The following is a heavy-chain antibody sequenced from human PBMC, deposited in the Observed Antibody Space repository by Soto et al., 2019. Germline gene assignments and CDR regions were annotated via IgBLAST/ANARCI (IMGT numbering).Heavy chain of an antibody. CDR2: ISSSSSYI. V-gene: IGHV3-21*02. D-gene: IGHD2-21*02. Sequence: EVQLVESGGGLVKPGGSLRLSCAATGFTFSSYSMNWVRQAPGKGLEWVSSISSSSSYIYYADSVKGRFTISRDNAKNSLYLQMNSLRAEDTAVYYCAREGGAYCGGDYYPVYGMDVWGQGTTVTVSS. CDR3: AREGGAYCGGDYYPVYGMDV. CDR1: GFTFSSYS. J-gene: IGHJ6*02.